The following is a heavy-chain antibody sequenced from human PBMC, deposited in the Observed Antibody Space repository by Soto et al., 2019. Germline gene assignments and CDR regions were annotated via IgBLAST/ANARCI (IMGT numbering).Heavy chain of an antibody. CDR1: GFSLSTSGVG. Sequence: GSGPTLVNPTQTLTLTCTFSGFSLSTSGVGVGWIRQPPGKALEWLALIYWDDDKRYSPSLKSRLTITKDTSKNQVVLTMTNMDPVDTATYYCAHSSRYILEWLLPHSSYYMDVWGKGTTVTVSS. V-gene: IGHV2-5*02. CDR2: IYWDDDK. D-gene: IGHD3-3*01. CDR3: AHSSRYILEWLLPHSSYYMDV. J-gene: IGHJ6*03.